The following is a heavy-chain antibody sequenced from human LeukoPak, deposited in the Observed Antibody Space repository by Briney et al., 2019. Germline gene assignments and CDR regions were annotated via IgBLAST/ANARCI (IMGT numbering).Heavy chain of an antibody. CDR1: GFSLSDYW. V-gene: IGHV3-74*01. J-gene: IGHJ4*02. CDR2: VNSDGASI. CDR3: VRDLIDAWGASPPTDY. D-gene: IGHD3-16*01. Sequence: GGSLRLSCAASGFSLSDYWMHWVRQAPGKGLVWVSRVNSDGASIAYADSVKGRFTISRDNSNNTLYLQMHSLRAEDTAVYFCVRDLIDAWGASPPTDYWGQGTLVTVSS.